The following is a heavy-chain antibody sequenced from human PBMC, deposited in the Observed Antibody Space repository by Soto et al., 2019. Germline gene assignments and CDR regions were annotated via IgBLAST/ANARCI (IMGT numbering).Heavy chain of an antibody. Sequence: ASVKVSCKATGYTFSNFGISWVRQVPGQGLEWMGWISVYKGKTSYAQKFQGRVIMTTDTSTSTAYMELRTLRSDDTAVYYCARDHIIPAVGTLDYWGQGTLVTVSS. CDR2: ISVYKGKT. J-gene: IGHJ4*02. V-gene: IGHV1-18*04. D-gene: IGHD6-13*01. CDR1: GYTFSNFG. CDR3: ARDHIIPAVGTLDY.